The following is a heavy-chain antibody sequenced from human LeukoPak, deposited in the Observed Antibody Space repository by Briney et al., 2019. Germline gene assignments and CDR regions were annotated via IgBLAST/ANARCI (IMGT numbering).Heavy chain of an antibody. CDR2: INHSGST. J-gene: IGHJ4*02. Sequence: SETLSLTCAVYGGSFSGYYWSWIRQPPGKGLEWIGEINHSGSTNYNPSLKSQVTISVDTSKNQFSLKLSSVTAADTAVYYCARAHDYGDYAYDYWGQGTLVTVSS. CDR1: GGSFSGYY. V-gene: IGHV4-34*01. D-gene: IGHD4-17*01. CDR3: ARAHDYGDYAYDY.